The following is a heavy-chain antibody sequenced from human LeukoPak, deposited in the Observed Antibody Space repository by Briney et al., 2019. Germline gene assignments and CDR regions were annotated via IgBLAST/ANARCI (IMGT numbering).Heavy chain of an antibody. V-gene: IGHV4-39*01. J-gene: IGHJ6*03. CDR3: AGTKYYYMDV. CDR2: ISYTGST. Sequence: WVRQPPGKGLEWIGSISYTGSTHYTPSLKSRVTISVDTSKKQFSLKLSSVTAADTAVYYCAGTKYYYMDVWGEGTTVTVS.